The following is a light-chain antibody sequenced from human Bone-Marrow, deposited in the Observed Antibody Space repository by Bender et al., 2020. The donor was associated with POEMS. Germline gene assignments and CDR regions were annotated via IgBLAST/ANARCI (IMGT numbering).Light chain of an antibody. CDR2: SNY. Sequence: QSVLTQPPSASGTPGQSVIISCSGNDSNFGGNNVNWYQHLPGTAPRLVVYSNYQRPSGVPARYSGSKSGTSASLAISDIQSEDEGDYYCSSWDDSLSGWVFGGGTKLTVL. CDR1: DSNFGGNN. J-gene: IGLJ3*02. CDR3: SSWDDSLSGWV. V-gene: IGLV1-44*01.